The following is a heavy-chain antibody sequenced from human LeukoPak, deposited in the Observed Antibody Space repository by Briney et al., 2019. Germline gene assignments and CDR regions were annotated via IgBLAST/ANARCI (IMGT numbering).Heavy chain of an antibody. V-gene: IGHV3-48*03. CDR1: VFTFSSYE. CDR3: ARVYGDYGYIDY. CDR2: ISSSGSTI. J-gene: IGHJ4*02. Sequence: GGSLRLSCAPSVFTFSSYEMNWGCQAPGEGREGVSYISSSGSTIYYADSVKGRFTISRDNAKNSLYLQMNSLRAEDTAVYYCARVYGDYGYIDYWGQGTLVTVSS. D-gene: IGHD4-17*01.